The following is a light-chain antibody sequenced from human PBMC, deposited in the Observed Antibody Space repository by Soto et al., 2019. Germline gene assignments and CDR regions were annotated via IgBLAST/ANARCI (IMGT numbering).Light chain of an antibody. CDR2: DTS. CDR1: QSISGY. J-gene: IGKJ4*01. CDR3: QPYNNWPLT. V-gene: IGKV3D-15*01. Sequence: EIVMTQSPATLSLSPGEGATLSCRASQSISGYLAWYQHKPGQAPRLLIYDTSTRATGIPTRFSGSGSGTDFTLTINSLQSEDFAVYYCQPYNNWPLTFGQGTRVEIK.